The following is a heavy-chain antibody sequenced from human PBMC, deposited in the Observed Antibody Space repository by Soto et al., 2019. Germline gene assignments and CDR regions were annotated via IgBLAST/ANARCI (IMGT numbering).Heavy chain of an antibody. CDR1: GFTFSDYY. J-gene: IGHJ6*03. V-gene: IGHV3-11*01. Sequence: GGSLRLSCAASGFTFSDYYMSWIRQAPGKGLEWVSYISSSGSTIYYADSVKGRFTISRDNAKNSLYLQMNSLRAEDTAVYYCARDHEPRLKYYYYYYMDVWGKGTTVTVSS. CDR3: ARDHEPRLKYYYYYYMDV. CDR2: ISSSGSTI. D-gene: IGHD5-12*01.